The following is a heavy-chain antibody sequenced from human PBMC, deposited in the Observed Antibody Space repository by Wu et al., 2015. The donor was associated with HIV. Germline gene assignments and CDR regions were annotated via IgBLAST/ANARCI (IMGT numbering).Heavy chain of an antibody. CDR2: VTPMFGTT. J-gene: IGHJ5*02. CDR3: ARELEDPAIMVRAGFDP. V-gene: IGHV1-69*05. D-gene: IGHD3-10*01. Sequence: QVQLVQSGAEAKKPGSSVKVSCKASGDIFSKYAINWVRQAPGQGLEWMGGVTPMFGTTNYAQKFQGRVTITSDVYTSTAYMEMSSLRSEDTAIYYCARELEDPAIMVRAGFDPWGQGTLVTVSS. CDR1: GDIFSKYA.